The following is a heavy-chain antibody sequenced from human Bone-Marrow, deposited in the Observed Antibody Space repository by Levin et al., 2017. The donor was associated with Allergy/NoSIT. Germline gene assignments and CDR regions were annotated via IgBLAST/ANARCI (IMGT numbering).Heavy chain of an antibody. D-gene: IGHD6-19*01. Sequence: GGSLRLSCAASGFTFSSYGMHWVRQAPGKGLEWVAVISYDGSNKYYADSVKGRFTISRDNSKNTLYLQMNSLRAEDTAVYYCAKEDSSGSYAFDIWGQGTMVTVSS. CDR3: AKEDSSGSYAFDI. CDR1: GFTFSSYG. CDR2: ISYDGSNK. J-gene: IGHJ3*02. V-gene: IGHV3-30*18.